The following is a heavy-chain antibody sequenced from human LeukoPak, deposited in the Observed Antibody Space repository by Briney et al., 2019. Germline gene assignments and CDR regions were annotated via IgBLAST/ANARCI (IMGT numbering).Heavy chain of an antibody. CDR3: ARGAVVPAAPYYYYYGMDV. Sequence: SETLSLTCTVSGGSISSYYWSWIRQPPGKGLEWIGYIYYSGSTNYNPSLKSRVTISVDTSKNQFSLKLSSVTAADTAVYYRARGAVVPAAPYYYYYGMDVWGQGTTVTVSS. D-gene: IGHD2-2*01. J-gene: IGHJ6*02. CDR2: IYYSGST. V-gene: IGHV4-59*01. CDR1: GGSISSYY.